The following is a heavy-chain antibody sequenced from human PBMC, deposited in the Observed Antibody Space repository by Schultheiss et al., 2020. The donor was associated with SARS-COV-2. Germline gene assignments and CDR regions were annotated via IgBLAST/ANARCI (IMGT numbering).Heavy chain of an antibody. D-gene: IGHD4-11*01. Sequence: SQTLSLTCTVSGGSISSYYWSWIRQPPGKGLEWIGYIYYSGSTNYNPSLKSRVTISVDTSKNQFSLKLSSVTAADTAVYYCARALDDYSDYVGQYYYYYMDVWGKGTTVTVAS. CDR3: ARALDDYSDYVGQYYYYYMDV. CDR2: IYYSGST. J-gene: IGHJ6*03. V-gene: IGHV4-59*01. CDR1: GGSISSYY.